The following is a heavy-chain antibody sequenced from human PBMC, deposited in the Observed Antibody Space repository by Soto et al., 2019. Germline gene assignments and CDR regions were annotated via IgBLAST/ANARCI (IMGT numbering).Heavy chain of an antibody. CDR2: IYPGDSDT. J-gene: IGHJ6*02. D-gene: IGHD6-19*01. CDR1: GYSFTSYW. V-gene: IGHV5-51*01. Sequence: GESLKISCKGSGYSFTSYWIGWVRQMPGKGLEWMGIIYPGDSDTRYSPSFQGQVTISADKSISTAYLQWSSLKASDTAMYYCARTSSAYIAVAGPDYYYYGMDVWGQGTTVTVSS. CDR3: ARTSSAYIAVAGPDYYYYGMDV.